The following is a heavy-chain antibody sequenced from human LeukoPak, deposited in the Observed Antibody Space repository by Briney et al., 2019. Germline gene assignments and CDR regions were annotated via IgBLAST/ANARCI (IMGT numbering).Heavy chain of an antibody. CDR1: GYTFTSYD. D-gene: IGHD1-1*01. Sequence: ASVKVSCKASGYTFTSYDINWVRQATGQRLEWMGWMNPNSGNTGYAQKFQGRVTITRNTSISTAYMELSSLRSEDTAVYYCARGLQRQARSLGYWGQGTLVTVSS. V-gene: IGHV1-8*03. J-gene: IGHJ4*02. CDR3: ARGLQRQARSLGY. CDR2: MNPNSGNT.